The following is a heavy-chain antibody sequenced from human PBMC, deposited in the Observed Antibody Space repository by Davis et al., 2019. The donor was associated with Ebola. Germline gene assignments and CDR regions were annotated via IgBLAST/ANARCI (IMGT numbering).Heavy chain of an antibody. V-gene: IGHV4-30-2*01. CDR3: ARAYGVWFDP. Sequence: MPSETLSLTCAVSGGSISSGGYSWSWIRQPPGKGLEWIGYIYHSGSTYYNPSLKSRVTISVDRSKNQFSLKLSSVTAADTAVYYCARAYGVWFDPWGQGTLVTVSS. CDR2: IYHSGST. J-gene: IGHJ5*02. D-gene: IGHD4-17*01. CDR1: GGSISSGGYS.